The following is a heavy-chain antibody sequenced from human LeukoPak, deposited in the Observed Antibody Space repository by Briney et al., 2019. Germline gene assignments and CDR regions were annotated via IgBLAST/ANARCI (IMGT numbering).Heavy chain of an antibody. CDR1: AYTFTSYG. Sequence: ASVKVSCKASAYTFTSYGISWVRQAPGQGLEWMGWISAYNGNTNYAQKLQGRVTMTTDTSTSTAYMELRSLRSDDTAVYYCASGMVRGNYYYGMDVWGQGTTVTVSS. V-gene: IGHV1-18*01. J-gene: IGHJ6*02. CDR3: ASGMVRGNYYYGMDV. CDR2: ISAYNGNT. D-gene: IGHD3-10*01.